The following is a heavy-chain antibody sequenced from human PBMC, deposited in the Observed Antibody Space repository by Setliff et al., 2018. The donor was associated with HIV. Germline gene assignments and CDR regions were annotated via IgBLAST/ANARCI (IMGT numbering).Heavy chain of an antibody. CDR2: TKNKANSYST. Sequence: PGGSLRLSCVVSGFTFSDLYMNWVRQAPGKGLEWIGRTKNKANSYSTEYAASVKGRFTISRDDSKNTLYLQMNSLRAEDTAVYYCAKDIPVEGDSGYDPLFGYWGQGTLVTVSS. CDR3: AKDIPVEGDSGYDPLFGY. D-gene: IGHD5-12*01. J-gene: IGHJ4*02. V-gene: IGHV3-72*01. CDR1: GFTFSDLY.